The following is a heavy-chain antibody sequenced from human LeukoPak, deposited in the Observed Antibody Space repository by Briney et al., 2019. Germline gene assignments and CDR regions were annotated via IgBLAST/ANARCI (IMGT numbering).Heavy chain of an antibody. CDR2: IIPIFGTA. J-gene: IGHJ6*03. V-gene: IGHV1-69*05. D-gene: IGHD4-11*01. CDR1: GGTFSSYA. Sequence: SVKVSCKASGGTFSSYAISWVRQAPGQGLEWMGRIIPIFGTANYAQKFQGRVTITTDESTSTAYMELSSLRSEDTAVYYCARVSSNYYYYYMDVWGKGNPVTVSS. CDR3: ARVSSNYYYYYMDV.